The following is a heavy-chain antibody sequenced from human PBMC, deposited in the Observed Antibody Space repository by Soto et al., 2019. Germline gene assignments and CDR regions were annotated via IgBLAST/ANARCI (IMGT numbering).Heavy chain of an antibody. Sequence: SETLSLTCTVSGGSMSSNYWSWIRQSPGKGLEWIGYVHSSGTTNYKPSLKSRVSISVDTSKNQFSLRLSSVTAADTAMYYCARSLGGSYLNAFASWGRGTMVTVAS. J-gene: IGHJ3*02. D-gene: IGHD1-26*01. CDR3: ARSLGGSYLNAFAS. V-gene: IGHV4-59*01. CDR2: VHSSGTT. CDR1: GGSMSSNY.